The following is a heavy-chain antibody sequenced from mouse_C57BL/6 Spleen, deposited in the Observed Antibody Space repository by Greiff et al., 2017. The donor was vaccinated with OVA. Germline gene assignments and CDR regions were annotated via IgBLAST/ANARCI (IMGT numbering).Heavy chain of an antibody. Sequence: EVQLQESGEGLVKPGGSLKLSCAASGFTFSSYAMSWVRQTPEKRLEWVAYISSGGVYIYYADTVKGRFTISRDNARNTLYLQMSSLKSEDTAMYYCTNFYNWYFDVWGTGTTVTVSS. V-gene: IGHV5-9-1*02. J-gene: IGHJ1*03. CDR1: GFTFSSYA. CDR3: TNFYNWYFDV. D-gene: IGHD2-12*01. CDR2: ISSGGVYI.